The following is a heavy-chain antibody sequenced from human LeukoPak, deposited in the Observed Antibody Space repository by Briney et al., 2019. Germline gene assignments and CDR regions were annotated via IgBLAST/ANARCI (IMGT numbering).Heavy chain of an antibody. CDR3: ARGYKSEPPAKYGMDV. CDR1: EFIFGSYW. Sequence: GGSLRLSCVGSEFIFGSYWMSWVRQAPGKGLEWVANIKQGGSEKYYVDSVKGRFTVFRDNDKNSLYLQMNRLRAEDTAMYFCARGYKSEPPAKYGMDVWGRGTTVTVSS. V-gene: IGHV3-7*01. D-gene: IGHD5-12*01. CDR2: IKQGGSEK. J-gene: IGHJ6*02.